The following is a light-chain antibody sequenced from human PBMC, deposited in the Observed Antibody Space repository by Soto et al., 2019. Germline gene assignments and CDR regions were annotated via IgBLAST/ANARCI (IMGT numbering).Light chain of an antibody. J-gene: IGKJ3*01. Sequence: DLQMPQSPSSLSASVGARVSITCQASEDIRTSLSWFQQKPGRAPKLLIYGESYLETGVPSRCRGSGSGTDVTLTTSSLQPEDIATYYCQHHNYLPPFTFGHGTIVDVK. CDR2: GES. V-gene: IGKV1-33*01. CDR3: QHHNYLPPFT. CDR1: EDIRTS.